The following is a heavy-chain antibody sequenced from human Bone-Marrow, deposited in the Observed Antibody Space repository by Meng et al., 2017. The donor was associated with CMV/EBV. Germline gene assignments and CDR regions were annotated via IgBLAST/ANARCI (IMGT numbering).Heavy chain of an antibody. D-gene: IGHD2-15*01. Sequence: SVKVSCKASGYTFINHDINWMRQAPGQGLEWMGGIIPIFGTINYAERFQGRVTINADASTSTAYMELSSLTSEDTAVYYCARGGYCSGSSCYSVYYSYGLDVWGQGTTVTVSS. J-gene: IGHJ6*02. CDR1: GYTFINHD. V-gene: IGHV1-69*13. CDR3: ARGGYCSGSSCYSVYYSYGLDV. CDR2: IIPIFGTI.